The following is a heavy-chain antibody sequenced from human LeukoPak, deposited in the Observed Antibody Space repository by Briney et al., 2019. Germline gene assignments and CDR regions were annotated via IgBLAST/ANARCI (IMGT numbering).Heavy chain of an antibody. J-gene: IGHJ5*02. Sequence: SVKVSCKASGYTFTGYYMHWVRQAPGQGLEWMGWINPNSGDTDIAQKFQGRVTMTRDTSIATSYMEVDSLTSDDTAVYYCARESACGTTNCLAPADWLDPWGQGTLVIVSS. CDR1: GYTFTGYY. V-gene: IGHV1-2*02. CDR3: ARESACGTTNCLAPADWLDP. D-gene: IGHD2-2*01. CDR2: INPNSGDT.